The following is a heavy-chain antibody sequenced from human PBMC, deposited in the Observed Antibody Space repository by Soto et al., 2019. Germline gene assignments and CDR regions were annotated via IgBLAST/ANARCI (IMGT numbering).Heavy chain of an antibody. V-gene: IGHV3-21*01. J-gene: IGHJ6*02. D-gene: IGHD3-10*02. Sequence: GGSLRLSCAASGFTFSSYSMNWVRQAPGKGLEWVSSISSSSYIYYADSVKGRFTISRDNAKNSLYLQMNSLRAEDTAVYYCARAAVLTELVFEVDYYYGMDVWGQGTTVTVSS. CDR3: ARAAVLTELVFEVDYYYGMDV. CDR2: ISSSSYI. CDR1: GFTFSSYS.